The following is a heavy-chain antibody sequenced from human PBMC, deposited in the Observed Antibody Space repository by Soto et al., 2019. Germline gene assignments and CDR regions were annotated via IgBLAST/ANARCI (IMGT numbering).Heavy chain of an antibody. CDR2: INAGNGNT. CDR3: ARAVAGNFDY. CDR1: GYTFTSYA. J-gene: IGHJ4*02. D-gene: IGHD6-19*01. V-gene: IGHV1-3*01. Sequence: QVQLVQSGAEVKKPGASVKVSCKASGYTFTSYAMHWVRQAPGQRREWMGWINAGNGNTKYSQKFQGRVTITRDPSASTAYMELSSLRSEATAVYYCARAVAGNFDYWGQGTLVTVSS.